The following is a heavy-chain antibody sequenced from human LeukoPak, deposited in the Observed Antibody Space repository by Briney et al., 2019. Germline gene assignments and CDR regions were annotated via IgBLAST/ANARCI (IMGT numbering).Heavy chain of an antibody. D-gene: IGHD5-18*01. CDR3: ARLIEGTAMVRYNWFDP. V-gene: IGHV4-39*01. J-gene: IGHJ5*02. Sequence: PSETLSLTCTVSGGSISSSSYYWGWIRQPPGKGLEWIGSIYYSGSTYYNPSLKSRVTISVDTSKNQFSLKLSSVTAADTAVYYCARLIEGTAMVRYNWFDPWGQGTLVTVSS. CDR2: IYYSGST. CDR1: GGSISSSSYY.